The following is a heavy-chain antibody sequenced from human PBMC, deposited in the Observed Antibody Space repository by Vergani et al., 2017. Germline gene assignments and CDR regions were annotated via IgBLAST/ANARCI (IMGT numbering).Heavy chain of an antibody. J-gene: IGHJ6*02. D-gene: IGHD2-2*01. Sequence: QVQLVESGGGVVQPGRSLRLSCAASGFTFSSYGMHWVRQAPGKGLEWVAVIWYDGSNKYYADSVKGRFTISRDNSKNTLYLQMNSLRAEDTAVYYCASSKGVVPAAIYYYYGMDVWGQGTTVTVSS. CDR2: IWYDGSNK. CDR3: ASSKGVVPAAIYYYYGMDV. CDR1: GFTFSSYG. V-gene: IGHV3-33*01.